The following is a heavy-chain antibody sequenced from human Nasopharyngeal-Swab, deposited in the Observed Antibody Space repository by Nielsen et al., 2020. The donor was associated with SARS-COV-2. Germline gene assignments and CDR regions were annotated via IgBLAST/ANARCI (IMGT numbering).Heavy chain of an antibody. V-gene: IGHV4-59*01. Sequence: WIRQPPGKGLEWIGHIYYSGSTNYNPSLKSRVTISLDTSKIQLSLKLSSVTAVDTAVYYCARDSDFWSGYYTRYFDLWGRGTLVTVSS. CDR2: IYYSGST. D-gene: IGHD3-3*01. J-gene: IGHJ2*01. CDR3: ARDSDFWSGYYTRYFDL.